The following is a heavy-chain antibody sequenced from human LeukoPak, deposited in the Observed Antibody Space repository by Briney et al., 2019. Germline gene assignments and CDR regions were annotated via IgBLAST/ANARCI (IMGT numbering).Heavy chain of an antibody. V-gene: IGHV3-48*01. Sequence: GGSLRLSCAASGFTFSSYSMNWVRQAPGKGLEWVSYISSSSSTIYYADSVKGRFTISRDNAKNSLYLQMNSLRAEDTAVYYCARSRSSGLFDYWGQGTLVTVSS. J-gene: IGHJ4*02. CDR1: GFTFSSYS. CDR3: ARSRSSGLFDY. D-gene: IGHD6-19*01. CDR2: ISSSSSTI.